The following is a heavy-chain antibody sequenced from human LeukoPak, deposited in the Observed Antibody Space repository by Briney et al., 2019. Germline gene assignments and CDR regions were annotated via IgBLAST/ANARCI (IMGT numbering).Heavy chain of an antibody. CDR1: GFTFSSYS. Sequence: PGGSLRLSCAASGFTFSSYSMNWVRQAPGKGLEWVSSISSSSSYIYYADSVKGRFTISRDNAKSSLYLQMNSLRAEDTAVYYCARVPPYYYYYGMDVWGQGTTVTVSS. CDR3: ARVPPYYYYYGMDV. CDR2: ISSSSSYI. J-gene: IGHJ6*02. V-gene: IGHV3-21*01.